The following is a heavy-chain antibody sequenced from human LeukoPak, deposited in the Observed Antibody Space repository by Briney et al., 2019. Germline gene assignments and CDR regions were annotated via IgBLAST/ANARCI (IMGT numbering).Heavy chain of an antibody. D-gene: IGHD3-10*01. CDR2: ISGSGGST. CDR3: VKDISGWYYGSGSYFDY. V-gene: IGHV3-23*01. CDR1: GFTFSSYA. J-gene: IGHJ4*02. Sequence: RGSLRLSCAASGFTFSSYAMSWVRQAPGKGLEWVSAISGSGGSTYYADSVKGRFTTSRDNSKNTLYLQMNSLRAEDTAVYYCVKDISGWYYGSGSYFDYWGQGTLVTVSS.